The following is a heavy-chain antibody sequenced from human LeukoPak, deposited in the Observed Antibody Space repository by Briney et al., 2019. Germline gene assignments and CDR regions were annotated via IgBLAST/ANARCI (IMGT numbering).Heavy chain of an antibody. V-gene: IGHV3-23*01. CDR2: ISGSGSST. CDR1: GIASNNYD. J-gene: IGHJ4*02. D-gene: IGHD6-13*01. CDR3: AKEGGSSWYYFDF. Sequence: GRSLRLSCAASGIASNNYDMNWVRQAPGKGLEWVSAISGSGSSTYYAVSVKGRFTISRDNSKNTLYLQMNSLRAEDTAVYYCAKEGGSSWYYFDFWGQGTLVTVSS.